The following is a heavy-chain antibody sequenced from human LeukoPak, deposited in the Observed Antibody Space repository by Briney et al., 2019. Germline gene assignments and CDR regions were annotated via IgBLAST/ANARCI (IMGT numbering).Heavy chain of an antibody. Sequence: TGGSLRLSCAASGFTFSSYAMSWVRPAPGKGLEWVSAISGSGGSTYYADSVKGRFTISRDNSKNTLYLQMNSLRAEDTAVYYCAKEHSSGWYRYAFDIWGQGTMVTVSS. J-gene: IGHJ3*02. CDR1: GFTFSSYA. V-gene: IGHV3-23*01. D-gene: IGHD6-19*01. CDR2: ISGSGGST. CDR3: AKEHSSGWYRYAFDI.